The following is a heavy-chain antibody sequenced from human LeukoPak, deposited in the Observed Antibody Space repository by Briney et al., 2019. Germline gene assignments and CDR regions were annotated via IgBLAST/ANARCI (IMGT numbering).Heavy chain of an antibody. CDR3: VRDHHWGFDS. CDR1: GFTFTSYS. Sequence: PGGSLRLSCAASGFTFTSYSMNWVRQAPGKGLEWVSYIRSRPSTIYYADSVKGRFTISRDDAKSSLYLQMNSLRAEDTAIYYCVRDHHWGFDSWGQGTQVTVSS. D-gene: IGHD7-27*01. CDR2: IRSRPSTI. J-gene: IGHJ4*02. V-gene: IGHV3-48*01.